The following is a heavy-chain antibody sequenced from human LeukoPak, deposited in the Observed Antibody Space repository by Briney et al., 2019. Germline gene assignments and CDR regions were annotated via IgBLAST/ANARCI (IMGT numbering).Heavy chain of an antibody. J-gene: IGHJ4*02. Sequence: ASVKVSCKTSGYTFISYAMNWVRQAPGQGLEWMGWINPNSGGTNYAQKLQGRVTMTTDTSTSTAYMELRSLRSDDTAVYYCAGEDARGVIILNYFDYWGQGTLVTVSS. V-gene: IGHV1-18*01. CDR3: AGEDARGVIILNYFDY. CDR2: INPNSGGT. D-gene: IGHD3-10*01. CDR1: GYTFISYA.